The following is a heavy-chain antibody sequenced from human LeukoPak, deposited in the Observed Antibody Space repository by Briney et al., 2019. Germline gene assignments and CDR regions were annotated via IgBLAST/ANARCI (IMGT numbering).Heavy chain of an antibody. Sequence: ASVKVSFKASGYTFTGYYMHWVRQAPGHGLEWMGWINPNSGGTNYAQKFQGRVTMTRDTSISTAYMELSRLRSDDTAVYYCARAVSWELGGWFDPWGQGTLVTVSS. CDR1: GYTFTGYY. CDR2: INPNSGGT. D-gene: IGHD1-26*01. CDR3: ARAVSWELGGWFDP. J-gene: IGHJ5*02. V-gene: IGHV1-2*02.